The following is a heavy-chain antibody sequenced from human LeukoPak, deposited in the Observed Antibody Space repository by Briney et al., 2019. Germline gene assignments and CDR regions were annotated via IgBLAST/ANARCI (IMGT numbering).Heavy chain of an antibody. CDR1: GGSFSGYY. CDR3: ARVPSGSYDY. V-gene: IGHV4-34*01. D-gene: IGHD1-26*01. J-gene: IGHJ4*02. CDR2: INHSGST. Sequence: PPETLSLTCAVYGGSFSGYYWSWIRQPPGKGLEWIGEINHSGSTNYNPSLKSRVTISVDTSKNQFSLKLSSVTAADTAVYYCARVPSGSYDYWGQGTLVTVSS.